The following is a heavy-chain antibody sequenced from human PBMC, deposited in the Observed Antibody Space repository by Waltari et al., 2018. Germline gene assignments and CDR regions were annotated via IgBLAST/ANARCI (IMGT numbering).Heavy chain of an antibody. Sequence: EVQLVESGGGLVKPGGSLRLSCAASGFTFSNAWMSWVGQAPGKGLEWVGRIKSKTDGGTTDYAAPVKGRFTISRDDSKNTLYLQMNSLKTEDTAVYYCTTAEDYYDSSGYYLSAEYFQHWGQGTLVTVSS. V-gene: IGHV3-15*01. J-gene: IGHJ1*01. CDR2: IKSKTDGGTT. CDR3: TTAEDYYDSSGYYLSAEYFQH. D-gene: IGHD3-22*01. CDR1: GFTFSNAW.